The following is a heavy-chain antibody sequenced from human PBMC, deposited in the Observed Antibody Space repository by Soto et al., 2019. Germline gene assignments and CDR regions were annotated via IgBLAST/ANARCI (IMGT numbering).Heavy chain of an antibody. CDR1: GFTFSNAW. Sequence: GGSLRLSCAASGFTFSNAWMSWVRQAPGKGLEWVGRIKSKTDGGTTDYAAPVKGRFTISRDDSKNTLYLQMNSLKTEDTAVYYCTTPAYSWSGAEQYYYYYYMDVWGKGTTVTVSS. J-gene: IGHJ6*03. CDR2: IKSKTDGGTT. CDR3: TTPAYSWSGAEQYYYYYYMDV. D-gene: IGHD3-3*01. V-gene: IGHV3-15*01.